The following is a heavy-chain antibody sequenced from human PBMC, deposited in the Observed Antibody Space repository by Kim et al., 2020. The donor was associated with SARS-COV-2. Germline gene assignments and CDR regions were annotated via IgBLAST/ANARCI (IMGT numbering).Heavy chain of an antibody. CDR1: GGSFSGYY. J-gene: IGHJ5*02. Sequence: SETLSLTCAVYGGSFSGYYWSWIRQPPGKGLEWIGEINHSGSTNYNPSLKSRVTISVDTSKNQFSLKLSSVTAADTAVYYCARIPNNLVPAAIEGDWFDPWGQGTLVTVSS. CDR2: INHSGST. D-gene: IGHD2-2*02. V-gene: IGHV4-34*01. CDR3: ARIPNNLVPAAIEGDWFDP.